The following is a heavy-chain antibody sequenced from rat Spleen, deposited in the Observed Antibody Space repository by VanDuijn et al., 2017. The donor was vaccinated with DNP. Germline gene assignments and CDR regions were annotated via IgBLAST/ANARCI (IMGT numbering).Heavy chain of an antibody. Sequence: EVQLVESGGGLVQPGRSLKLSCAASGFTFSDYNMAWVRQAPKKGLEWVASIGPSGGSTYYRDSVKGRFTISRDNAKNTLYLQMNSLRSEDTATYYCATNNYFDYWGQGVMVTVSS. CDR1: GFTFSDYN. J-gene: IGHJ2*01. CDR2: IGPSGGST. V-gene: IGHV5-25*01. D-gene: IGHD3-4*01. CDR3: ATNNYFDY.